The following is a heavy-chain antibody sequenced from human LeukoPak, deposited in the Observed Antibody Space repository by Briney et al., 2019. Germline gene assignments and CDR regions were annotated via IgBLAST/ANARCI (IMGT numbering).Heavy chain of an antibody. CDR2: ISGSGGSI. J-gene: IGHJ4*02. Sequence: GGSLRHYCAPSGITFSCYDMSLVRQAQGKELEWVSAISGSGGSIYYADSVKGRFTISRDNSKDTLYLQMNSLRVEDTAVYYCAKGASVWFYFFDYWGQGTLVTVSS. CDR3: AKGASVWFYFFDY. D-gene: IGHD6-19*01. V-gene: IGHV3-23*01. CDR1: GITFSCYD.